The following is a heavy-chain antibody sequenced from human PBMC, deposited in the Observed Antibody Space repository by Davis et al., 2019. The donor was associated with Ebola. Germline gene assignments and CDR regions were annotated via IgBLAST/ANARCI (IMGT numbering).Heavy chain of an antibody. V-gene: IGHV3-15*01. CDR2: IKSGGTT. CDR1: GFTFSNAW. J-gene: IGHJ4*02. CDR3: TTGMRKAFTSTGTDFDY. D-gene: IGHD1-1*01. Sequence: PGGSLRLSCEASGFTFSNAWMSWVRQAPGKGLEWVGRIKSGGTTDYAAPVKGRFTISRDDSKNTLYLQIKSLKTEDTAMYFCTTGMRKAFTSTGTDFDYWGQGTLVTVSS.